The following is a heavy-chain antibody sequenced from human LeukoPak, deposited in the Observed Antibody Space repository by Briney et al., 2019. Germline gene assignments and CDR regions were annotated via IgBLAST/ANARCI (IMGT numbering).Heavy chain of an antibody. V-gene: IGHV4-59*02. Sequence: SETLSLTCTVSGGSVSSYYWSWIRQPPGKGLEWIGHIYYSGSTNYNPSLKSRVTISVDTSKNQFSLKLSSVTAADTAVYYCARGPKRVVPAAPDYWGQGTLVTVSS. CDR2: IYYSGST. J-gene: IGHJ4*02. D-gene: IGHD2-2*01. CDR1: GGSVSSYY. CDR3: ARGPKRVVPAAPDY.